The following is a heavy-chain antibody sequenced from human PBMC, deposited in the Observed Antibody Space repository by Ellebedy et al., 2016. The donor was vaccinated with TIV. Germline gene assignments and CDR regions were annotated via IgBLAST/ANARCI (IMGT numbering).Heavy chain of an antibody. CDR1: GFTFSNYW. Sequence: GESLKISCVASGFTFSNYWMYWVRQPPGGGLEWLSRITSDGSGITYADSVKCRLTMYRDNAKNTVFLQMNSLRAEDTAVYYCARAYPAVNDWYFDLWGRGTLVTVSS. CDR3: ARAYPAVNDWYFDL. D-gene: IGHD4-17*01. CDR2: ITSDGSGI. J-gene: IGHJ2*01. V-gene: IGHV3-74*01.